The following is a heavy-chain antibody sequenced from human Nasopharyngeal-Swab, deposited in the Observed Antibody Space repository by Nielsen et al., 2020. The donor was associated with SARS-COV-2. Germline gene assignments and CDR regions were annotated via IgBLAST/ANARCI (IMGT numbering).Heavy chain of an antibody. Sequence: GESLKISCAASGFTFSGYWMSWVRQVPGKGPEWVANIKQGASEMYYVDSVKGRFTISRDNAKNSLFLQMNSLRAEDTAVYFCARGRPLGGYYFGYFDYWGQGTLVTVSS. V-gene: IGHV3-7*01. CDR1: GFTFSGYW. J-gene: IGHJ4*02. CDR3: ARGRPLGGYYFGYFDY. CDR2: IKQGASEM. D-gene: IGHD3-3*01.